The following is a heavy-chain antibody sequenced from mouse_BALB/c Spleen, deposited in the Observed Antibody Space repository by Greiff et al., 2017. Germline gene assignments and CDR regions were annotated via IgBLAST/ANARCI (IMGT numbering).Heavy chain of an antibody. J-gene: IGHJ4*01. V-gene: IGHV2-9*02. Sequence: VMLVESGPGLVAPSQSLSITCTVSGFSLTSYGVHWVRQPPGKGLEWLGVIWAGGSTNYNSALMSRLSISKDNSKSQVFLKMNSLQTDDTAMYYCARDMITTLYYAMDYWGQGTSVTVSS. CDR3: ARDMITTLYYAMDY. CDR1: GFSLTSYG. D-gene: IGHD2-4*01. CDR2: IWAGGST.